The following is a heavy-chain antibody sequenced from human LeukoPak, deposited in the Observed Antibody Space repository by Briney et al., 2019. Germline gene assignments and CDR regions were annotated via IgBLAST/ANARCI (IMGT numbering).Heavy chain of an antibody. J-gene: IGHJ3*02. V-gene: IGHV3-11*01. D-gene: IGHD3-16*02. CDR2: ISSSGSTI. CDR1: GFTFSDYY. CDR3: AKDLRGLMITFGGVIVSGDAFDI. Sequence: GGSLRLSCAASGFTFSDYYMSWIRQAPGRGLEWVSYISSSGSTIYYADSVKGRFTISRDNSKNTLYLLMNSLRAEDTAVYYCAKDLRGLMITFGGVIVSGDAFDIWGQGTMVTVSS.